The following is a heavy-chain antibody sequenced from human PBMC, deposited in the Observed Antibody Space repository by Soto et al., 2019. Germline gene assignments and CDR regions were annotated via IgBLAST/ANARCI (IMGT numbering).Heavy chain of an antibody. Sequence: GGSLRLSCAASGFTFSSYAMHWVRQAPGKGLEGVAVISYDGSNKYYADSVKGRFTISRDNSKNTLYLQMNSLRAEDTAVYYCARVQKEYSGYDSYFDYWGQGTLVTVSS. CDR2: ISYDGSNK. D-gene: IGHD5-12*01. CDR3: ARVQKEYSGYDSYFDY. V-gene: IGHV3-30-3*01. CDR1: GFTFSSYA. J-gene: IGHJ4*02.